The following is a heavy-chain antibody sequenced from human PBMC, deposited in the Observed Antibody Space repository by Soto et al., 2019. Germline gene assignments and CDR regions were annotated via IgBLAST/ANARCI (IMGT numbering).Heavy chain of an antibody. CDR3: ARTFSSQHYYYYNLDV. V-gene: IGHV3-21*01. J-gene: IGHJ6*02. CDR2: ISSSSGYI. Sequence: GGSLRLSCAASGFTFSRFTMNWVRQAPGKGLEWVSSISSSSGYIYYADSVKGRFTISRDNAENSLYLQMNSLRAEDTAVYYCARTFSSQHYYYYNLDVWGQGTTVTVSS. CDR1: GFTFSRFT.